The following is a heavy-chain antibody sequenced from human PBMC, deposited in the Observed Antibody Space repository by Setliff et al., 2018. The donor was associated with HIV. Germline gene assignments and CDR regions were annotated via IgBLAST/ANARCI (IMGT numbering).Heavy chain of an antibody. CDR1: GFTFRNFG. Sequence: PSETLRLSCAASGFTFRNFGMHWVRQAPGKGLEWVAVIWFDGRSKYYADSVKGRFTISRDNSKNTLYLQMNSLRVEDTALYYCAKDDGSYWGNYFDSWGQGTLVTVSS. CDR3: AKDDGSYWGNYFDS. D-gene: IGHD1-26*01. J-gene: IGHJ4*02. V-gene: IGHV3-33*03. CDR2: IWFDGRSK.